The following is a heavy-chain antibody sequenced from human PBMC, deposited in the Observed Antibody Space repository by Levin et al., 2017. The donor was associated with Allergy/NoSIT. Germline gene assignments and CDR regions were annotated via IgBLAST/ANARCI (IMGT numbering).Heavy chain of an antibody. J-gene: IGHJ4*02. D-gene: IGHD2-21*01. CDR2: INHSGST. CDR3: AGRHKDQGPYPDY. V-gene: IGHV4-34*01. CDR1: GGSFSGYY. Sequence: SQTLSLTCAVYGGSFSGYYWSWIRQPPGKGLEWIGEINHSGSTNYNPSLKSRVTISVDTSKNQFSLKLSSVTAADTAVYYCAGRHKDQGPYPDYWGQGTLVTVSS.